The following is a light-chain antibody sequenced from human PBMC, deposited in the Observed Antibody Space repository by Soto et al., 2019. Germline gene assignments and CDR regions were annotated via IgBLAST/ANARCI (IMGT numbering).Light chain of an antibody. CDR1: SSDVGGYDY. J-gene: IGLJ2*01. CDR3: SSYAGSNIL. Sequence: QSALTQPPSASGSPGQSVTISCTGTSSDVGGYDYASWYQQHPGKAPKLMIYEVSKRPSGVPDRFSGSKSGNTASLTVSGLQAEDEADYYCSSYAGSNILFG. CDR2: EVS. V-gene: IGLV2-8*01.